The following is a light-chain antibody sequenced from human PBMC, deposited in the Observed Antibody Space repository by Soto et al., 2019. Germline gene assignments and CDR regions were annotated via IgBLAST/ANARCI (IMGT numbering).Light chain of an antibody. Sequence: DIQMTQSPSTLSASVGDRVTITCRASQSISSWLAWYQQKPGKAPKLLIYDASSLESGVPSRFSGSGSGTEFTLPISTLQPDDFTTYYCQQYHSYRWTFGQGTKVEIK. J-gene: IGKJ1*01. V-gene: IGKV1-5*01. CDR1: QSISSW. CDR3: QQYHSYRWT. CDR2: DAS.